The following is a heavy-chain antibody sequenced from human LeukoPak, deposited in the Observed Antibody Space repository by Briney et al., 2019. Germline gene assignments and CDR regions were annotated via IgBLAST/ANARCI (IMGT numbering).Heavy chain of an antibody. Sequence: KASETLSLTCSVSGGYISSDYWSWIRQPPGKGLEWIGYIYNGGSTKYNSSLKSRVTISADTSNNQFSLKLSSVTAADTAVYYCARNRDGYNSFDYWGQGTLVTVSS. CDR3: ARNRDGYNSFDY. CDR1: GGYISSDY. CDR2: IYNGGST. V-gene: IGHV4-59*01. D-gene: IGHD5-24*01. J-gene: IGHJ4*02.